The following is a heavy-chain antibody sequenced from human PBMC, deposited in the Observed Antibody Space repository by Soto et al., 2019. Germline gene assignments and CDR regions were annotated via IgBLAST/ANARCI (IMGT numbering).Heavy chain of an antibody. CDR1: GFTFNAYG. CDR3: AKDVGASYPARYCYYGADV. CDR2: ISYDGRTK. Sequence: QVQLVESGGGGVQPGRSLRLSCAVSGFTFNAYGMHWVRQAPGKGLEWIGVISYDGRTKYYGDSVRGRFAISRDNSKNTVSLPMESLRNEDTAVYYCAKDVGASYPARYCYYGADVWGQGTTVTVSS. J-gene: IGHJ6*02. V-gene: IGHV3-30*18. D-gene: IGHD1-26*01.